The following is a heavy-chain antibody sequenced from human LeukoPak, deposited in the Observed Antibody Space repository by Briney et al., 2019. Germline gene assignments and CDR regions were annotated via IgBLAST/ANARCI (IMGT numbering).Heavy chain of an antibody. CDR1: GGSISSGSYY. Sequence: PSQTLSLTCTVSGGSISSGSYYWSWIRQPAGKGLEWIGRIYTSGSTNYNPSLKSRVTISVDTSKNQFSLKLSSVTAADTAVYYCARGSGPYYYYMDVWGKGTTVTISS. CDR3: ARGSGPYYYYMDV. D-gene: IGHD1-1*01. CDR2: IYTSGST. V-gene: IGHV4-61*02. J-gene: IGHJ6*03.